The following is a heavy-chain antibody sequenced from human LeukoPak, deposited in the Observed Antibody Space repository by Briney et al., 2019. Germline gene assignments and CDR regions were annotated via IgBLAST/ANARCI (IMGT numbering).Heavy chain of an antibody. CDR3: ARGNGYHLLDY. V-gene: IGHV3-30-3*01. D-gene: IGHD5-24*01. CDR2: ISYDGSNK. CDR1: GFTFSSYA. J-gene: IGHJ4*02. Sequence: QPGRSLRLSCAASGFTFSSYAVHWVRQAPGKGLEWVAVISYDGSNKYYADSVKGRFTISRDNSKNTLYLQMNSLRAEDTAVYYCARGNGYHLLDYWGQGTLVTVSS.